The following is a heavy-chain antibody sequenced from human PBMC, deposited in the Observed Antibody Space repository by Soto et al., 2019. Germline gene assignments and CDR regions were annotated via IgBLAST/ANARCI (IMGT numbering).Heavy chain of an antibody. V-gene: IGHV4-59*01. D-gene: IGHD2-15*01. J-gene: IGHJ6*02. Sequence: SETLSLTCTVSGGSISSYYWSWIRQPPGKGLEWIGYIYYSGSTNYNPSLKSRVTISVDTSKNQFSLKLSSVTAADTAVYYCARAGGGYCSGGSCYSGYYYYGMDVWGQGTTVTVSS. CDR1: GGSISSYY. CDR3: ARAGGGYCSGGSCYSGYYYYGMDV. CDR2: IYYSGST.